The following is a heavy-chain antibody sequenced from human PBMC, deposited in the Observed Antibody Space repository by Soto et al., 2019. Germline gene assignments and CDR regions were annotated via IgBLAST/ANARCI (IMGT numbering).Heavy chain of an antibody. D-gene: IGHD3-22*01. CDR2: ISSSSSTI. CDR3: XRDYDSSGYYLDY. Sequence: SLRLSCAASGFTFSSYSMNWVRQAPGKGLEWVSYISSSSSTIYYADSVKGRFTISRDNAKNSLYLQMNSLRDEDTAVYYCXRDYDSSGYYLDYWGQGTLVTVSS. CDR1: GFTFSSYS. V-gene: IGHV3-48*02. J-gene: IGHJ4*02.